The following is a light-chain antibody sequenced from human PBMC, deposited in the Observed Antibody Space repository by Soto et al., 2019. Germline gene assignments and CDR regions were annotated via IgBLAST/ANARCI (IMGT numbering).Light chain of an antibody. Sequence: QSVLTQPASVSGSPGQSITIPCTGTSSDVGGYNYVSWYQQHPGKAPKLMIYEVSNRPSGVSNRFSGSKSGNTASLTISGLQAEDEADYYCSSYTSTSTPCVFGTGTKLTVL. CDR3: SSYTSTSTPCV. V-gene: IGLV2-14*01. CDR1: SSDVGGYNY. J-gene: IGLJ1*01. CDR2: EVS.